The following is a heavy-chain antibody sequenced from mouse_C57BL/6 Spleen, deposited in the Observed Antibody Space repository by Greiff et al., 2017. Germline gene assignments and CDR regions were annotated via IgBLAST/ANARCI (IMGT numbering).Heavy chain of an antibody. CDR1: GFSLTSYG. Sequence: QVQLQQSGPGLVQPSQSLSITCTVSGFSLTSYGVHWVRQSPGKGLEWLGVIWSGGSTDYNAAFISRLSISKDNSKSQVFFKMNSLQADDTAIYYCARGGGTGYFDYWGQGTTLTVSS. J-gene: IGHJ2*01. V-gene: IGHV2-2*01. CDR2: IWSGGST. CDR3: ARGGGTGYFDY. D-gene: IGHD3-3*01.